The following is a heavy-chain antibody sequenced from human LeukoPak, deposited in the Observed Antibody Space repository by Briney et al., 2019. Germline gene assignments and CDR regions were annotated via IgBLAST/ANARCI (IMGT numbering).Heavy chain of an antibody. J-gene: IGHJ6*03. V-gene: IGHV1-2*02. Sequence: ASVKVSCKASGYTFTGYYMHWVRQAPGQGLEWMGWINPNSGGTNYAQKFQGRVTMTRDTSISTAYMELSRLRSDDTAVYYCAKGGLRGFYYYYMDVWGKGTTVTISS. CDR3: AKGGLRGFYYYYMDV. CDR1: GYTFTGYY. D-gene: IGHD3-16*01. CDR2: INPNSGGT.